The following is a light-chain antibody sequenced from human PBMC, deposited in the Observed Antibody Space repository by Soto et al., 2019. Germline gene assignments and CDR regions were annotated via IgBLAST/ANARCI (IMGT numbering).Light chain of an antibody. CDR2: GAF. CDR3: QQYGSSPRT. CDR1: QSVSSNY. Sequence: EIVLTQSPATQSLSPGERATFSCRASQSVSSNYLAWYQQKPGQAPRLLIYGAFKRATGIPDRFSGSGSGTDFTLTISRMEPEDFAVYCCQQYGSSPRTFGQGTKVDIK. J-gene: IGKJ1*01. V-gene: IGKV3-20*01.